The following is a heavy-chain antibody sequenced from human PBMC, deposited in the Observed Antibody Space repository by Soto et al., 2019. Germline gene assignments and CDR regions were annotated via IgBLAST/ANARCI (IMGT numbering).Heavy chain of an antibody. CDR1: GFSVNTHV. D-gene: IGHD2-2*02. CDR2: LWYDGSRE. V-gene: IGHV3-33*01. Sequence: QVQLVESGGGVVQPGRSLRLSCAASGFSVNTHVIHWIRQAPGKGLEWVADLWYDGSREYYADSVKGRFTISRDNSKNMMYLQMDNLRVEDTAVYYCARVPRFDTWYFDYWGQGTLATVSS. CDR3: ARVPRFDTWYFDY. J-gene: IGHJ4*02.